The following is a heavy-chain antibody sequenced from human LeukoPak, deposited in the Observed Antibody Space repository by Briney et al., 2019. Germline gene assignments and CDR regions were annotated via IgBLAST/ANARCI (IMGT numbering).Heavy chain of an antibody. Sequence: GGSLRLSCAASGFTFSDYYMSWIRQAPGKGLEWVSYISSSGSTIYYADSVKGRFTISRDNAKDSLYLQMNSLRAEDTAVYYCARDLARTYYYDSSGHYMTHCFDYWGQGTLVTVSS. D-gene: IGHD3-22*01. CDR2: ISSSGSTI. CDR3: ARDLARTYYYDSSGHYMTHCFDY. V-gene: IGHV3-11*01. J-gene: IGHJ4*02. CDR1: GFTFSDYY.